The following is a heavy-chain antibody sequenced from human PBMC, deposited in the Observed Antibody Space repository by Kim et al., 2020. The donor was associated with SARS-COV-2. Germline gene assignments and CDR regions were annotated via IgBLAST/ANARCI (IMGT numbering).Heavy chain of an antibody. J-gene: IGHJ6*02. CDR3: ARDYYDSSGYYLVSDYYGMDV. V-gene: IGHV3-48*03. CDR2: ISSSGSTI. Sequence: GGSLRLSCAASGFTFSSYEMNWVRQAPGKGLEWVSYISSSGSTIYYADSVKGRFTISRDNAKNSLYLQMNSLRAEDTAVYYCARDYYDSSGYYLVSDYYGMDVWGQGTTVTVSS. D-gene: IGHD3-22*01. CDR1: GFTFSSYE.